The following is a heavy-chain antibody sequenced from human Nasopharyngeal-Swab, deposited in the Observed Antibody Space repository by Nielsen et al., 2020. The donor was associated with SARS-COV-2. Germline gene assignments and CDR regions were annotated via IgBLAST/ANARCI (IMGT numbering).Heavy chain of an antibody. Sequence: GSLRLSCAASGFTFSSYWMHWVRQAPGKGLEWVSAISSSGDYIYYAASVKGRFTISRDNAWNSLYLQMNSLSAEDTAVYYCTRDVGTDVATATTTDSDAFNIWGQGTMVIVSS. V-gene: IGHV3-21*01. CDR1: GFTFSSYW. J-gene: IGHJ3*02. CDR3: TRDVGTDVATATTTDSDAFNI. D-gene: IGHD5-18*01. CDR2: ISSSGDYI.